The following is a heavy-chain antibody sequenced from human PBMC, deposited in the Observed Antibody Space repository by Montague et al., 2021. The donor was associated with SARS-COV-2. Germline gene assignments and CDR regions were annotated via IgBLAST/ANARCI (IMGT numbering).Heavy chain of an antibody. Sequence: SETLSLTCNVSGGSMNLYYWTWVRQPSGKGLEWIGRFYPSGSTNXNPYLQSRVSMSVDMSKNQFSLILTSVTAADAAVYYCALADYTTGQDSFDVWGQGTIVTVSS. D-gene: IGHD2-2*02. CDR2: FYPSGST. V-gene: IGHV4-4*07. CDR1: GGSMNLYY. J-gene: IGHJ3*01. CDR3: ALADYTTGQDSFDV.